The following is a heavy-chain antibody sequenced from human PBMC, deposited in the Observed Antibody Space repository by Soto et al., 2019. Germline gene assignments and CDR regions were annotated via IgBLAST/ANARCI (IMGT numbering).Heavy chain of an antibody. CDR2: ISYDGRNK. CDR3: VKDGTSGWPYFYDMDV. CDR1: GFTFSSDG. D-gene: IGHD6-19*01. J-gene: IGHJ6*02. Sequence: PGGSLRLSCAASGFTFSSDGMHWVRQAPGKGLEWVAVISYDGRNKYYADAVKGRFTISRDNSKNTLYLQMSSLRAEDTAVYYCVKDGTSGWPYFYDMDVWGQGTTVTVSS. V-gene: IGHV3-30*18.